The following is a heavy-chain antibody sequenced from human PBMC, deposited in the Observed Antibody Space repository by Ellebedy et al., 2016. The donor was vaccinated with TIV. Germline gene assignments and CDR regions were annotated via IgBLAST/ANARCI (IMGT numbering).Heavy chain of an antibody. CDR3: ARDRYDIYYYGMDV. J-gene: IGHJ6*02. D-gene: IGHD3-9*01. Sequence: ASVKVSCKASGYTFTSYYMHWVRQAPGQGLEWMGWINPNSGGTNYAQKFQGRVTMTRDTSISTAYMELSRLRSDDTAVYYCARDRYDIYYYGMDVWGQGTTVTVSS. CDR1: GYTFTSYY. CDR2: INPNSGGT. V-gene: IGHV1-2*02.